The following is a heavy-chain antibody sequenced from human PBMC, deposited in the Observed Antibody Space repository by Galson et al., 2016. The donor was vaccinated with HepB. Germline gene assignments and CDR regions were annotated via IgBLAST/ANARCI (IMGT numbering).Heavy chain of an antibody. Sequence: ETLSLTCTVSGGSVSSHYWSWIRQRPGKGLEWIGYIYYTGSNNYNPSLKSRVTISLDTSKTQFSLKLSSVTAADTAVYYCARFYDTSGYYTTPYFDQWGQGTLVTVSS. D-gene: IGHD3-22*01. CDR2: IYYTGSN. CDR3: ARFYDTSGYYTTPYFDQ. V-gene: IGHV4-59*02. J-gene: IGHJ4*02. CDR1: GGSVSSHY.